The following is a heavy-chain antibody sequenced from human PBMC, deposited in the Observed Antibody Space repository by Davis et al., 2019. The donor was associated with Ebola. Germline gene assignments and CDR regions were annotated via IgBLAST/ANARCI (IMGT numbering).Heavy chain of an antibody. J-gene: IGHJ3*02. V-gene: IGHV5-51*01. CDR3: ARPTYDFWSGYLCAFDI. Sequence: KVSCKASGYSFTSYWIGWVRQMPGKGLEWMGIIYPGDSDTRYSPSFQGQVAISADKSISTAYLQWSSLKASDTAMYYCARPTYDFWSGYLCAFDIWGQGTMVTVSS. D-gene: IGHD3-3*01. CDR2: IYPGDSDT. CDR1: GYSFTSYW.